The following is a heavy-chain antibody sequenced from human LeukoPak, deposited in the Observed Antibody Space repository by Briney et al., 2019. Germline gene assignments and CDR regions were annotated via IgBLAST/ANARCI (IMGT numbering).Heavy chain of an antibody. Sequence: ISSVSGGSISSTSYLWGWIRQPPGMGLEWIGSMYYSGNTYYNPSLKSRVTISVDTSKNQFSLKLNSVTAADTAVYYCARASEDLLDIWGQGTMVTVSS. CDR3: ARASEDLLDI. CDR2: MYYSGNT. J-gene: IGHJ3*02. V-gene: IGHV4-39*07. CDR1: GGSISSTSYL.